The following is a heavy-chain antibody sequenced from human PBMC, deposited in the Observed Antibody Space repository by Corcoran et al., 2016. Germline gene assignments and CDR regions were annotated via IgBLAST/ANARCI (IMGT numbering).Heavy chain of an antibody. CDR2: IYYSGST. Sequence: QLQLQESGPGLVKPSETLSLTCTVSGGSISSSSYYWGWIRQPPGKGLEWIGRIYYSGSTYYNPSLKSRVTINGDTSKNQFSLKVSSGTAADTAVYYCARRSSGNTIFCGFDPWGQGTLVTVSS. V-gene: IGHV4-39*01. CDR3: ARRSSGNTIFCGFDP. D-gene: IGHD3-3*01. J-gene: IGHJ5*02. CDR1: GGSISSSSYY.